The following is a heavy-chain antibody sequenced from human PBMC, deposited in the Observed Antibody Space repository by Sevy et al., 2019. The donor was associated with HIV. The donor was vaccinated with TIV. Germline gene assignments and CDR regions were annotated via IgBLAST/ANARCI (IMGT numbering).Heavy chain of an antibody. D-gene: IGHD4-17*01. J-gene: IGHJ4*02. Sequence: GGSLRLSCAASGFGFSSYEMNWVRQAPGKGLEWVSLITSSGSTKHYSDSVRGRFTISRDNAKYSLSLQMNSLRAEDTAIYYCARDLHPSATTVAHFDYWGQGTLVTVSS. CDR2: ITSSGSTK. CDR3: ARDLHPSATTVAHFDY. V-gene: IGHV3-48*03. CDR1: GFGFSSYE.